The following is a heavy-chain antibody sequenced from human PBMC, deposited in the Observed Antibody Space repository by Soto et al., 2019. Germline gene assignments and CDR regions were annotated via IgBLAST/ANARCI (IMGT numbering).Heavy chain of an antibody. D-gene: IGHD2-15*01. CDR1: GFSLNTRAVG. Sequence: SGPTLVNPTQTLTLTCTFSGFSLNTRAVGVGWIRQPPGKALEWLALINWNDDKRYSPSLKDRLTITKDTSKNHVVLKMANIDPVDTATYFCAHRHDLGGFDIWGQGTRVTVSS. V-gene: IGHV2-5*01. CDR3: AHRHDLGGFDI. CDR2: INWNDDK. J-gene: IGHJ3*02.